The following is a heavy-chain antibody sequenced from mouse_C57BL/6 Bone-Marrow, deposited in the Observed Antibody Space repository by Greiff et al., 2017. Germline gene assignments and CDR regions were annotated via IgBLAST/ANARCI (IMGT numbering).Heavy chain of an antibody. CDR2: IYPRSGNT. CDR1: GYTFTSYG. J-gene: IGHJ3*01. Sequence: VLLVESGAELARPGASVKLSCKASGYTFTSYGISWVKQRTGQGLEWIGEIYPRSGNTYYNEKFKGKATLTADKSSSTAYMELRSLTSEDSAVYFCAREGAYYNSYDFAYWGRGTLVTVSA. CDR3: AREGAYYNSYDFAY. D-gene: IGHD2-5*01. V-gene: IGHV1-81*01.